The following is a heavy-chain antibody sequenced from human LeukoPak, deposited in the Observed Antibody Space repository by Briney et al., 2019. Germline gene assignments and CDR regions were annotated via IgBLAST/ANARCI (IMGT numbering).Heavy chain of an antibody. CDR1: GFTFSSYT. V-gene: IGHV3-30-3*01. CDR3: ARDWGRRYSSGWYGDFDY. Sequence: GGSLRLSCAASGFTFSSYTMHWVRQAPGKGLEWVAVISYDGSDKYYADSVKGRFTISRDNSKNTLYLQMNSLRPEDTAVYYCARDWGRRYSSGWYGDFDYWGQGTLVTVSS. CDR2: ISYDGSDK. J-gene: IGHJ4*02. D-gene: IGHD6-19*01.